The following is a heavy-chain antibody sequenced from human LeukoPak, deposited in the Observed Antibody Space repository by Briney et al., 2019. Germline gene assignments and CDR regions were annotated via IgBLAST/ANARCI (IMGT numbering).Heavy chain of an antibody. J-gene: IGHJ4*02. CDR1: GFTFSSYA. V-gene: IGHV3-23*01. D-gene: IGHD3-3*01. Sequence: PGGSLRLSCAASGFTFSSYAMSWVRQAPGKGLEWVSAIGGSGGSTYYADSVKGRFTISRDNSKNTLYLQMNSLRAEDTAVYYCAKGDLSGVLKIDYWGQGTLVTVSS. CDR2: IGGSGGST. CDR3: AKGDLSGVLKIDY.